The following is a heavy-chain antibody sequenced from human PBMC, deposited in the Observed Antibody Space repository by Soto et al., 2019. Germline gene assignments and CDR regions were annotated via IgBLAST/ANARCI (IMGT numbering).Heavy chain of an antibody. Sequence: QVQLQESGPGLVKPSETLSLTCTVSGGSFKSGSYSWSWIRQPPGKGLEWIGYVYHTGRTSYKPSLKSRFSISMATSKNQFSLNLDSVTAADTAVYFCARDFAYFDSWGQGTLVTVSS. D-gene: IGHD3-3*01. CDR1: GGSFKSGSYS. CDR2: VYHTGRT. V-gene: IGHV4-61*01. CDR3: ARDFAYFDS. J-gene: IGHJ4*02.